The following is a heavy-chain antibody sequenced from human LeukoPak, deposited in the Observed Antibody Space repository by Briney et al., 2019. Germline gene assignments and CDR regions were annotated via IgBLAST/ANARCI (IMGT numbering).Heavy chain of an antibody. V-gene: IGHV3-30-3*01. CDR3: ARAHGSGWDFDY. CDR2: ISYDGSNK. CDR1: GFTFSSYA. Sequence: PGGSLRLSCAASGFTFSSYAMHWVRQAPGKGLEWVAVISYDGSNKYYADSVKGRFTISRDNSKNTLYLQMNSLRAEDTAVYYCARAHGSGWDFDYWGQGTLVTVSS. J-gene: IGHJ4*02. D-gene: IGHD6-19*01.